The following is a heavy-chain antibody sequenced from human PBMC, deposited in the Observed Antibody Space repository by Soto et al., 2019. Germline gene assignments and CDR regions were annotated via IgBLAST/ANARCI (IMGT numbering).Heavy chain of an antibody. CDR3: ASDERYCSSTSCSTRGYYSMDV. V-gene: IGHV3-33*01. CDR1: GFTFSSYG. Sequence: QVQLVESGGGVVQPGRSLRLSCAASGFTFSSYGMHWVRQAPGKGLEWVAVIWYDGSNKYYADSVKGRLTISRDNCKNTLYLQMNSLRAEDTGVYYCASDERYCSSTSCSTRGYYSMDVWGQGTTVTGSS. CDR2: IWYDGSNK. D-gene: IGHD2-2*01. J-gene: IGHJ6*02.